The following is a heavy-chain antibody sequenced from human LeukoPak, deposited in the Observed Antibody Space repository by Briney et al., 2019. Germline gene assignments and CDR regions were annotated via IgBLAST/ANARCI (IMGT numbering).Heavy chain of an antibody. V-gene: IGHV3-30*04. D-gene: IGHD5-12*01. CDR1: GFTFSSYA. CDR2: ISYDGSNK. Sequence: GGSLRLSCAASGFTFSSYAMHWVRQAPGKGLEWVAVISYDGSNKYYADSVKGRFTITRGNSKNTLYLQMNSLRAEDTAVYYCASPPTTDIVASYVDYWGQGTLVTVSS. CDR3: ASPPTTDIVASYVDY. J-gene: IGHJ4*02.